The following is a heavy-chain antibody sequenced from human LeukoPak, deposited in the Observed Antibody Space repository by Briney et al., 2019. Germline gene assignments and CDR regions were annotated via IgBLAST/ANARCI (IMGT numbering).Heavy chain of an antibody. D-gene: IGHD3-22*01. CDR2: ISGSGGST. V-gene: IGHV3-23*01. J-gene: IGHJ4*02. CDR1: GFTFSSYA. Sequence: GGSLRLSCAASGFTFSSYAMSWVRQAPGKGLEWVSAISGSGGSTYYADSVKVRFTISRDNSKNTLYLQMHSLRAEDTAVYYCAKDRAKVVVMYYFDYWGQGTLVTVSS. CDR3: AKDRAKVVVMYYFDY.